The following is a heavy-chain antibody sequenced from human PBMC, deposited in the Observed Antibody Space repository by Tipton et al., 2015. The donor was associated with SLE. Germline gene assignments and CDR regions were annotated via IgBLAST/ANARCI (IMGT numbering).Heavy chain of an antibody. V-gene: IGHV4-59*01. CDR2: IYYSGST. CDR3: ARALGPTIFGVGY. CDR1: GGSISSYY. J-gene: IGHJ4*02. D-gene: IGHD3-3*01. Sequence: TLSLTCTVSGGSISSYYWSWIRQPPGKGLEWIGYIYYSGSTNHNPSLKSRVTISVDTSKNQFSLKLSSVTAADTAVYYCARALGPTIFGVGYWGQGTLVTVSS.